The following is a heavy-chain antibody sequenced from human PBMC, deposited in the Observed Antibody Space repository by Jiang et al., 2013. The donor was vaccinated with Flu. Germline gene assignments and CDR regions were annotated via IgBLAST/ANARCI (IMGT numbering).Heavy chain of an antibody. CDR1: GFTFSSYW. V-gene: IGHV3-74*01. Sequence: VQLVESGGGLVQPGGSLRLSCAASGFTFSSYWMHWVRQAPGKGLVWVSRINSDGSSTSYADSVKGRFTISRDNAKNTLYLQMNSLRAEDTAVYYCARVKRGAVAGSSATPTGGMDVVGPKGPRSPSP. J-gene: IGHJ6*02. CDR3: ARVKRGAVAGSSATPTGGMDV. D-gene: IGHD6-19*01. CDR2: INSDGSST.